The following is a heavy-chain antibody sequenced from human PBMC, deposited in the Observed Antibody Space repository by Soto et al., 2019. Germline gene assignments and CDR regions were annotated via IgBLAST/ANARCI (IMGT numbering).Heavy chain of an antibody. V-gene: IGHV4-31*03. CDR3: AQSGYDSAGYIDYYYYGMDV. CDR1: GGSISSGGYY. J-gene: IGHJ6*02. CDR2: IYYSGST. Sequence: SETLSLTCTVSGGSISSGGYYWSWIRQHPGKGLEWIGYIYYSGSTYYNPSLKSRVTISVDTSKNQFSLKLSSVTAADTAVYYCAQSGYDSAGYIDYYYYGMDVWGQGTTVTVSS. D-gene: IGHD5-12*01.